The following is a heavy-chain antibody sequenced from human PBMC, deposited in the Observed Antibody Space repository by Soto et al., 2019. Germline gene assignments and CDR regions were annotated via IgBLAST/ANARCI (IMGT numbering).Heavy chain of an antibody. CDR2: ISDDGSNE. CDR3: ARDYYYDNSGYYYIDY. D-gene: IGHD3-22*01. Sequence: QVQLVESGGGVVQPGRSLRLSCAVSGFTFNNYGIHWVRQAPGKGLEWVAVISDDGSNEYYADSVKGRFTISRDNSNNALYLHMSRLRAEDTAVYYCARDYYYDNSGYYYIDYWGQGTLVTVSS. CDR1: GFTFNNYG. V-gene: IGHV3-30-3*01. J-gene: IGHJ4*02.